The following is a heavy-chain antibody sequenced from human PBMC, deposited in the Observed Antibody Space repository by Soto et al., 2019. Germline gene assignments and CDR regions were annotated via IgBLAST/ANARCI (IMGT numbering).Heavy chain of an antibody. D-gene: IGHD5-12*01. J-gene: IGHJ6*02. Sequence: NPSETLSLTCSVSGGSNSSGAYYWTWIRQHPGKGLEWIGYIYKSGTTYYNPSLKSRVIMSVDMSKNQISLKLNSVTVADTAVYYCARVGPPGGHDAQYRLALDVWGPGTTVTVSS. CDR3: ARVGPPGGHDAQYRLALDV. V-gene: IGHV4-31*03. CDR1: GGSNSSGAYY. CDR2: IYKSGTT.